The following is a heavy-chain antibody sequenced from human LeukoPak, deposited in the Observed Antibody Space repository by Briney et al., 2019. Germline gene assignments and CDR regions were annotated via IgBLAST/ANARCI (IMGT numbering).Heavy chain of an antibody. J-gene: IGHJ4*02. CDR3: AKGTAQLWLEPIDY. CDR2: ISTSGGST. CDR1: GFTFSSNG. Sequence: GGSLRLSCAASGFTFSSNGMSWVRQAPGKGLEWVSAISTSGGSTYYADSVKGRFTISRDNSKNTLYLQMNSLRAEDTAVYYCAKGTAQLWLEPIDYWGQGTLVTVSS. D-gene: IGHD5-18*01. V-gene: IGHV3-23*01.